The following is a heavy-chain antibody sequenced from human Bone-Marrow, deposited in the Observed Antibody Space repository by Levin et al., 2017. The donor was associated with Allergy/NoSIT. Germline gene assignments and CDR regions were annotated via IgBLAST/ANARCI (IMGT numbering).Heavy chain of an antibody. CDR2: ITWNGENT. D-gene: IGHD5/OR15-5a*01. CDR3: ASVADY. V-gene: IGHV3-9*01. J-gene: IGHJ4*02. CDR1: GFTLGDYG. Sequence: SLKISCVISGFTLGDYGMYWARQAPGKGLEWVSGITWNGENTGYADSVKGRFTISRDKAKNSLYLQMNSLRTEDTALYYCASVADYWGQGTLVTVSS.